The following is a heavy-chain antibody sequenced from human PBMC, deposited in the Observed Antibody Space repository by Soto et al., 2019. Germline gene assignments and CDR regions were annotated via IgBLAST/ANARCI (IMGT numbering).Heavy chain of an antibody. CDR1: GYTFTGYY. CDR2: INPNSGGT. CDR3: ARGTFDNSGDYFAGWFDP. J-gene: IGHJ5*02. Sequence: ASVKVSCKASGYTFTGYYMHWVRQAPGQGLEWMGWINPNSGGTNYAQKFQGWVTMTRDTSISTAYMELSRLRSDDTAVYYCARGTFDNSGDYFAGWFDPWGQGTLVTVSS. V-gene: IGHV1-2*04. D-gene: IGHD3-22*01.